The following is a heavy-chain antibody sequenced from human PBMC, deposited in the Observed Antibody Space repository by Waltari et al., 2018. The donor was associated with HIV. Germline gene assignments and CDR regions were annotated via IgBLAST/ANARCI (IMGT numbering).Heavy chain of an antibody. J-gene: IGHJ5*02. CDR1: GFTFSSYA. Sequence: EVQLLESGGGLVQPGGSLRLSCAASGFTFSSYAMSWVRQAPGKGLEWVSAISGSGGSTYYADSVKGRFTISRDNSKNTLYLQMNSLRAEDTAVYYCAKEDYYDSSGQDPWFDPWGQGTLVTVSS. CDR2: ISGSGGST. V-gene: IGHV3-23*01. CDR3: AKEDYYDSSGQDPWFDP. D-gene: IGHD3-22*01.